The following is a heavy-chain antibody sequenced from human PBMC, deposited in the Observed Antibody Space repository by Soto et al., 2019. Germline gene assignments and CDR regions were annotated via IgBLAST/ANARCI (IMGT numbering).Heavy chain of an antibody. V-gene: IGHV3-21*01. J-gene: IGHJ5*02. CDR1: GFTFSSYS. CDR2: ISSSSSYI. D-gene: IGHD2-15*01. Sequence: EVQLVESGGGLVKPGGSLRLSCAASGFTFSSYSMNWVRQAPGKGLEWVSSISSSSSYIYYADSVKGRFTISRDNAKNALDLQMNSLRAEDTAVYYCARSKLRINWFDPWGQGTLVTVSS. CDR3: ARSKLRINWFDP.